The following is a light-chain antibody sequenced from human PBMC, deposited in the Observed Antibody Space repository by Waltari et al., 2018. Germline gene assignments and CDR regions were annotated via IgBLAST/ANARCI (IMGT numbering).Light chain of an antibody. V-gene: IGLV2-23*01. CDR1: RSDVGNYNF. J-gene: IGLJ3*02. CDR3: CSYAGSKTPWV. CDR2: EGS. Sequence: QSVLTQPASVSGSPGQSLTISCTGSRSDVGNYNFVSWYQQHPDEAPKLVIYEGSKRPSGISIRFSGSKSGNTASLTISRLQAEDEADYFCCSYAGSKTPWVFGGGTRVTVL.